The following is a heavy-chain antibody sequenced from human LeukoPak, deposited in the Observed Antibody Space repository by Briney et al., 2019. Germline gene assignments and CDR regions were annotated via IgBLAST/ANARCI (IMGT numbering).Heavy chain of an antibody. CDR1: GYSFTSYW. CDR2: IFPGDSDT. CDR3: ERRIMGELRDAFDI. D-gene: IGHD1-26*01. V-gene: IGHV5-51*01. J-gene: IGHJ3*02. Sequence: GESLKISFQGSGYSFTSYWMGWVRQMPGIGLEWMAIIFPGDSDTRYSPSSQGPVTISHDKSISTAYLEWSSLKASDTAMYYCERRIMGELRDAFDIWGQGTMVTVSS.